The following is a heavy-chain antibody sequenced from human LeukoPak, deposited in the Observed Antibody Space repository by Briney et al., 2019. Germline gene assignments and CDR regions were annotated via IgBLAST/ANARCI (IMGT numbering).Heavy chain of an antibody. V-gene: IGHV4-39*01. CDR3: ARQMRWLQVGY. D-gene: IGHD5-24*01. Sequence: SETLSLTCTVSGGSISSSGHYWGWIRQPPGKGLEWIGSIYYSGSTYCNPSLKSRVTISVDTSKNQFSLKLSSVTAADTAVYYCARQMRWLQVGYWGQGTLVTVSS. CDR1: GGSISSSGHY. J-gene: IGHJ4*02. CDR2: IYYSGST.